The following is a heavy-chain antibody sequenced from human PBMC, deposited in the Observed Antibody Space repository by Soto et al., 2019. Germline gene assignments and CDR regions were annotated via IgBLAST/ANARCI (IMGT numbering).Heavy chain of an antibody. CDR2: ISYDGSNK. D-gene: IGHD3-10*01. CDR3: TAPRDEYGSGVSWFTYGMDI. V-gene: IGHV3-30*03. Sequence: QPGGSLRLSCAASGFTFSSYGMHWVRQAPGKGLEWVALISYDGSNKYYADSVKGRFTISRDNSKNTLFLQMKRLTVDDTAIYYCTAPRDEYGSGVSWFTYGMDIWGQGTTVTVSS. CDR1: GFTFSSYG. J-gene: IGHJ6*02.